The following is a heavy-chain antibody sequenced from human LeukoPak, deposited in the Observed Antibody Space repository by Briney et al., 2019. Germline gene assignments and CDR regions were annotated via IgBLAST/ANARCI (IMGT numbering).Heavy chain of an antibody. CDR3: ARAREQVVVARPSYYYYGMDV. J-gene: IGHJ6*02. CDR2: INPNSGGT. V-gene: IGHV1-2*04. D-gene: IGHD2-15*01. CDR1: GYTFTGYY. Sequence: ASVKVSCKASGYTFTGYYMHWVRQAPGQGLEWMGWINPNSGGTNYAQKFQGWVTMTRDTSISTAYMELSRPRSDDTAVYYCARAREQVVVARPSYYYYGMDVWGQGTTVTVSS.